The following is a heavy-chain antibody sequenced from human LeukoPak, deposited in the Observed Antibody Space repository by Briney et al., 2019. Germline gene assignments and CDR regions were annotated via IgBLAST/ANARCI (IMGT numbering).Heavy chain of an antibody. J-gene: IGHJ4*02. V-gene: IGHV3-48*03. D-gene: IGHD6-19*01. Sequence: GGSLRLSCAASGFTFSTYEMNWVRQAPGKGLEWVSYITGSARTIYYADSVKGRFTISRDNAKNSLYLQMHSLRAEDTAVYYCARETIAVSGAPFDYWGQGTLVTVSS. CDR1: GFTFSTYE. CDR2: ITGSARTI. CDR3: ARETIAVSGAPFDY.